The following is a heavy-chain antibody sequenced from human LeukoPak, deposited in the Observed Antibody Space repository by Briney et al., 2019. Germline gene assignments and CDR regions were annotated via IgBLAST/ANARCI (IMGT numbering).Heavy chain of an antibody. CDR1: GGSISSYY. D-gene: IGHD3-22*01. J-gene: IGHJ4*02. CDR2: IYYSGST. CDR3: ARREDSSGYLFFDY. V-gene: IGHV4-59*12. Sequence: SETLSLTCTVSGGSISSYYWSWIRQPPGKGLEWIGYIYYSGSTYYNPSLKSRVTISVDTSKNQFSLKLSSVTAADTAVYYCARREDSSGYLFFDYWGQGTLVTVSS.